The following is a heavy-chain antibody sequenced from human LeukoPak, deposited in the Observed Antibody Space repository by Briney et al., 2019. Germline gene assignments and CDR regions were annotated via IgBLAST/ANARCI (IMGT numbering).Heavy chain of an antibody. CDR1: GGSISSSSYY. Sequence: SETLSLTCTVSGGSISSSSYYWGWIRQPPGKGLEWIGSSYYSGSTYYNPSLKSRVTISVDTSKNQFSLKLSSVTAADTAVYYCAREGYSSSYNWFDPWGQGTLVTVSS. V-gene: IGHV4-39*07. CDR3: AREGYSSSYNWFDP. J-gene: IGHJ5*02. CDR2: SYYSGST. D-gene: IGHD6-6*01.